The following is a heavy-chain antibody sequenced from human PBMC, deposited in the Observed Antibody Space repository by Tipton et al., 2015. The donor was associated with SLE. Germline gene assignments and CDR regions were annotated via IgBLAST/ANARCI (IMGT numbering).Heavy chain of an antibody. CDR1: GYTFTGYY. CDR2: INPNSGGT. D-gene: IGHD3-3*01. Sequence: QSGAEVKKPGASVKVSCKASGYTFTGYYMHWVRQAPGQGLEWMGRINPNSGGTNYAQKFQGRVTMTRDTSISTAYMELSRLRSDDTAVYYCARDQAHDFWSGSVLWGQGTLVTVSS. CDR3: ARDQAHDFWSGSVL. V-gene: IGHV1-2*06. J-gene: IGHJ4*02.